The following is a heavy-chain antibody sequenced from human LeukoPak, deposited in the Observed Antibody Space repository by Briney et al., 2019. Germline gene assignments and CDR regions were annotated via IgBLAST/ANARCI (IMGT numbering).Heavy chain of an antibody. CDR1: GLTFRNFW. Sequence: PGGSLRLSCEVSGLTFRNFWMSWVRQAPGEGLQWVANINADGSEENYVDSVRGRFTVSRDNAKNSLYLQMNNLRAEDTAVYYCASGGHIDYCGQGTQVTVSS. D-gene: IGHD3-16*01. J-gene: IGHJ4*02. CDR3: ASGGHIDY. CDR2: INADGSEE. V-gene: IGHV3-7*01.